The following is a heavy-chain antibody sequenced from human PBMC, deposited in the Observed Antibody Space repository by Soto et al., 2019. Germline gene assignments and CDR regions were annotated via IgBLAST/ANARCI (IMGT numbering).Heavy chain of an antibody. J-gene: IGHJ5*02. CDR3: ARGKSAGIAAAGFDP. CDR1: GGSFSGYY. D-gene: IGHD6-13*01. V-gene: IGHV4-34*01. CDR2: INHRGST. Sequence: QVQLQQWGAGLLKPSETLSLTCAVYGGSFSGYYWSWIRQPPGKGLEWIGEINHRGSTNYNPSLKSRVTISVDTSKNQFSLKLSSVTAADTAVYYCARGKSAGIAAAGFDPWGQGTLVTVSS.